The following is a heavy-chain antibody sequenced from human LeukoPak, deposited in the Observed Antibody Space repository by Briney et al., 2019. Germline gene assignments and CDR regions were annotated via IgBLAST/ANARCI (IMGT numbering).Heavy chain of an antibody. D-gene: IGHD6-13*01. CDR2: IDQSGTT. CDR1: TGSFSGDY. Sequence: PSETLSLTCAVYTGSFSGDYWSWIRQPPGKGLEWIGEIDQSGTTNYNPSLKSRLTISIDTSRNQLSLKLSSVTAADTAVYYCTRGRRQLAPGDYWGQGALVTISS. V-gene: IGHV4-34*01. J-gene: IGHJ4*02. CDR3: TRGRRQLAPGDY.